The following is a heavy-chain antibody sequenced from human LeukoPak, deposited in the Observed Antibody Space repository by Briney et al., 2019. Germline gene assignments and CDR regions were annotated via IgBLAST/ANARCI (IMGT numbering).Heavy chain of an antibody. CDR3: ARDNSVRDEAWWFNP. Sequence: AGGSLRLSCAASGFTFRSYEMNWVRQAPGKGLEWLSYISSSGSTTHYADSVKGRFTISRDNAKDSLYLQMNSLRVEDTAVYYCARDNSVRDEAWWFNPWGQGTLVTVSS. CDR1: GFTFRSYE. CDR2: ISSSGSTT. J-gene: IGHJ5*02. V-gene: IGHV3-48*03. D-gene: IGHD5-24*01.